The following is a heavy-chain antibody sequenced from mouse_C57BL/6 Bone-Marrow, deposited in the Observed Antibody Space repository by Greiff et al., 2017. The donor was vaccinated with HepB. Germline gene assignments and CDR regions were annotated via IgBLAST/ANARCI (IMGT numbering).Heavy chain of an antibody. Sequence: VKLQESGAELVKPGASVKLSCKASGYTFTSYWMHWVKQRPGQGLEWIGMIHPNSGSTNYNEKFKSKATLTVDKSSSTAYMQLSSLTSEDSAVYYCARSDSSGFYFDYWGQGTTLTVSS. J-gene: IGHJ2*01. V-gene: IGHV1-64*01. CDR2: IHPNSGST. CDR3: ARSDSSGFYFDY. D-gene: IGHD3-2*02. CDR1: GYTFTSYW.